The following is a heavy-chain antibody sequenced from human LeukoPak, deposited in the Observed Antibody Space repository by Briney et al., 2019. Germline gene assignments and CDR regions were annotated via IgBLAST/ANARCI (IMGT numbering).Heavy chain of an antibody. V-gene: IGHV4-39*01. J-gene: IGHJ4*02. CDR1: GDFISSTPYH. Sequence: SETLSLTCTVSGDFISSTPYHWAWIPQPPGKGLEWIESLYSSRSTFYDPAVKSRLTICVDTTKHQFSLRLSSVTVADTAVYFCAKRPVGSGRMDCWGQGTLVSVSS. D-gene: IGHD3-10*01. CDR3: AKRPVGSGRMDC. CDR2: LYSSRST.